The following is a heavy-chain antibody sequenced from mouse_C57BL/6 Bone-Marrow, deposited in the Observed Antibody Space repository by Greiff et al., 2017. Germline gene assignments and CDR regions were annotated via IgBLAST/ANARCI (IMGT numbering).Heavy chain of an antibody. D-gene: IGHD3-2*02. CDR3: ARRLRLREY. CDR2: IHPISGST. V-gene: IGHV1-64*01. Sequence: QVQLQQPGAELVKPGASVMLSCKASGYTFTSYWMHWVKQRPGQGLEWIGMIHPISGSTNYNEKFKSKATLTVDKSSSTAYMQLSSLTSEDSAVYYCARRLRLREYWGQGTTLTVSS. CDR1: GYTFTSYW. J-gene: IGHJ2*01.